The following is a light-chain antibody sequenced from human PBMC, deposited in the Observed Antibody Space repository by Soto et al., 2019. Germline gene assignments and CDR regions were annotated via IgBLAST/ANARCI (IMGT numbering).Light chain of an antibody. V-gene: IGLV2-8*01. CDR3: CAYAGLSNGL. CDR1: SSDVGGYQY. Sequence: QSALTQPASASGSPGQSVTISCTGTSSDVGGYQYVSWFQQKSGKAPKLIIYAVNERPSGVPDRFSGSKSDNTASLTVSGLQAEDEAEYYCCAYAGLSNGLFGGGTKLTVL. J-gene: IGLJ2*01. CDR2: AVN.